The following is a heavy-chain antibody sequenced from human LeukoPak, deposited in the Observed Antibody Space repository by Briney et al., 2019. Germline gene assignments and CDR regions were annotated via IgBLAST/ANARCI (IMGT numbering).Heavy chain of an antibody. CDR1: GFTFSSCY. V-gene: IGHV3-64*01. CDR2: ISSDGTST. Sequence: TGGSLRLSCAASGFTFSSCYMHWVRQAPGRGLEYVSTISSDGTSTYYASSLRGRFTTSSDNSKNTLYLQVGSLRPEDMAVYYCARSTRYFGSAMYYFDTWGQGTLVTVSS. CDR3: ARSTRYFGSAMYYFDT. J-gene: IGHJ4*02. D-gene: IGHD3-10*01.